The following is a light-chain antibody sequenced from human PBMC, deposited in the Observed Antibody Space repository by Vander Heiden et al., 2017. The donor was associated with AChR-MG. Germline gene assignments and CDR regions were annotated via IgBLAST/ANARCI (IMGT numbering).Light chain of an antibody. CDR2: AAS. J-gene: IGKJ2*01. CDR1: QSLSTY. CDR3: QQSYSILPYT. Sequence: DIQVTQSPSSLSAFVGDTVTFTCRASQSLSTYLNWYQQRPGKAPKLLIYAASSLQTGVPSRFRGSGSGTDFTLTIGSLQPEDFATYFCQQSYSILPYTFGQGTKLEIK. V-gene: IGKV1-39*01.